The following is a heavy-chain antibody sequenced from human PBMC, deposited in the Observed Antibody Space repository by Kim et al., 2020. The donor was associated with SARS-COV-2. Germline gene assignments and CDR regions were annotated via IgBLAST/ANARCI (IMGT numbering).Heavy chain of an antibody. V-gene: IGHV1-46*01. Sequence: ASVKVSCKASGYTFTSYYMHWVRQAPGQGLEWMGIINPSGGSTSYAQKFQGRVTMTRDTSTSTVYMDLSSLRSEDTAVYYCARVSLIVVVPAAIGGEGYFDYWGQGTLVTVSS. CDR1: GYTFTSYY. D-gene: IGHD2-2*02. CDR3: ARVSLIVVVPAAIGGEGYFDY. CDR2: INPSGGST. J-gene: IGHJ4*02.